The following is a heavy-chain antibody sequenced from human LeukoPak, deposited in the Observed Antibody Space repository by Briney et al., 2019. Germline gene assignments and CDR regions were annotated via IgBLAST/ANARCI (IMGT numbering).Heavy chain of an antibody. CDR1: GGSISSGGYS. CDR3: ARAEDSGSYYSY. Sequence: PSETLSLTCAVSGGSISSGGYSWSWIRQPPGKGLEWIGYICHSGSTYYNPSLKSRVTISVDRSKNQFSLKLSSVTAADTAVYYCARAEDSGSYYSYWGQGTLVTVSS. V-gene: IGHV4-30-2*01. J-gene: IGHJ4*02. D-gene: IGHD1-26*01. CDR2: ICHSGST.